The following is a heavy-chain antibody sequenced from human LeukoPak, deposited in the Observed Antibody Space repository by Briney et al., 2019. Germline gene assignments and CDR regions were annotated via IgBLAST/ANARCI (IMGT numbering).Heavy chain of an antibody. CDR1: GFTFSSYS. CDR3: ARTRVIPATIDYYYYYMDV. D-gene: IGHD2-2*01. Sequence: GGSLRLSCAASGFTFSSYSMKWVRQAPGKGLEWVSYISTSSSTIYYADSVKGRFTISRDDAKNSLYLQMNSMRAEDTAVYYCARTRVIPATIDYYYYYMDVWGKGTTVTVSS. CDR2: ISTSSSTI. J-gene: IGHJ6*03. V-gene: IGHV3-48*01.